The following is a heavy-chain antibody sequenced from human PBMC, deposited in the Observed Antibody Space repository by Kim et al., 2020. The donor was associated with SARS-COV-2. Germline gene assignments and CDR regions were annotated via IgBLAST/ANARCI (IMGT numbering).Heavy chain of an antibody. D-gene: IGHD3-10*01. Sequence: TLSLTCTVSGGSISSGGYYWSWIRQHPGKGLEWIGYIYYSGSTYYNPSLKSRVTISVDTSKNQFSLKLSSVTAADTALYYCARAPKGLRGVINWFDPWGQGTLVTVSS. CDR1: GGSISSGGYY. CDR2: IYYSGST. V-gene: IGHV4-31*03. CDR3: ARAPKGLRGVINWFDP. J-gene: IGHJ5*02.